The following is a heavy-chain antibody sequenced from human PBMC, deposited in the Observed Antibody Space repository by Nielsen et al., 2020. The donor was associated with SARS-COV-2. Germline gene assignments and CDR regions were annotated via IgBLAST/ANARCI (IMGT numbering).Heavy chain of an antibody. V-gene: IGHV3-23*01. CDR2: IRGTDNDT. Sequence: GGSLRLSCAGSGFTSTTFAMNWARQAPGKGLEWVSGIRGTDNDTYYADSVKGRFTISRDNSKNTLYLQMDSLRVDDTAVYYCAKGTGNWGQGIKVTVSS. J-gene: IGHJ4*02. CDR3: AKGTGN. CDR1: GFTSTTFA. D-gene: IGHD3-10*01.